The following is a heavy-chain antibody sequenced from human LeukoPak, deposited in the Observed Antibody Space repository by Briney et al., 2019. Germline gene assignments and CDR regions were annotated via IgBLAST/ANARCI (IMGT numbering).Heavy chain of an antibody. V-gene: IGHV3-21*01. J-gene: IGHJ5*02. CDR2: ISSSSSYI. CDR3: ARGSDWFDP. CDR1: GFSFSSCS. Sequence: GGSLRLSCAASGFSFSSCSMNWDRQAPGKGLEWVSSISSSSSYIYYADSVKGRFTISRDNAKNSLYLQMNSLRAEDTAVYYCARGSDWFDPWGQGTLVTVSS.